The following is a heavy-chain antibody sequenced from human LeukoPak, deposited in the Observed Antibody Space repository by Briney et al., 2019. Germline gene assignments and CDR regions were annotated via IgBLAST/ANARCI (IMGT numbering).Heavy chain of an antibody. V-gene: IGHV4-34*01. J-gene: IGHJ4*02. CDR2: INHSGST. CDR3: ARGRSLDGDYYYFDY. Sequence: SETLSLTCAVYGGSFSGYYWSWIRQPPGKGLEWIGEINHSGSTNYNPSLKSRVTISVDTSKNQFSLKLSSMTAADTAVYYCARGRSLDGDYYYFDYWGQGTLVTVSS. CDR1: GGSFSGYY. D-gene: IGHD4-17*01.